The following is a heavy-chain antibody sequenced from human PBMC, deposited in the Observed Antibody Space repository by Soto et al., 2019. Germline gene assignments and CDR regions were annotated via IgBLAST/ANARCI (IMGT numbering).Heavy chain of an antibody. Sequence: ASVKVSCKASGYTFTSYGISWVRQAPGQGLEWMSWISAYNGDTNYAQKVQGRVTMTTDKSTSTAYMELRSLRFDDTAVYYCAREGLVLVPTTVNSDYYYYAMDVLGQGTTVTVSS. D-gene: IGHD2-2*01. CDR2: ISAYNGDT. V-gene: IGHV1-18*01. J-gene: IGHJ6*02. CDR3: AREGLVLVPTTVNSDYYYYAMDV. CDR1: GYTFTSYG.